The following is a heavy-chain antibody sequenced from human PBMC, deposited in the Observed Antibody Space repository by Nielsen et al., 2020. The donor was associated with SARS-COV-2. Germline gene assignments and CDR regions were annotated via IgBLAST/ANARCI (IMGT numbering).Heavy chain of an antibody. CDR3: ARLGRIAAAGFYYYMDV. CDR2: IYPGDSDT. CDR1: GYSFTSYW. Sequence: GESLKISCKGSGYSFTSYWIGWVRQMPGKGLEWMGIIYPGDSDTRYSPSFQGQVTISADKSISTAYLQWSSLKASDTAMYYCARLGRIAAAGFYYYMDVWGKVTTVTVSS. D-gene: IGHD6-13*01. V-gene: IGHV5-51*01. J-gene: IGHJ6*03.